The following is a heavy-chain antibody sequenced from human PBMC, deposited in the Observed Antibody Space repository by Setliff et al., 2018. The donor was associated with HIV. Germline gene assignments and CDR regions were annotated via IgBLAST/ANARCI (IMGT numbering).Heavy chain of an antibody. CDR2: INWNSGSR. Sequence: GGSLRLSCAASGFIFDDYAMHWVRQAPGKGLEWVSGINWNSGSRAYADSVKGRFIISRDNTKNSLYLQMNSLTTDDTALYYCAQGSDPQLVTLFAYWGQGTLVTVSS. CDR3: AQGSDPQLVTLFAY. CDR1: GFIFDDYA. V-gene: IGHV3-9*01. D-gene: IGHD6-6*01. J-gene: IGHJ4*02.